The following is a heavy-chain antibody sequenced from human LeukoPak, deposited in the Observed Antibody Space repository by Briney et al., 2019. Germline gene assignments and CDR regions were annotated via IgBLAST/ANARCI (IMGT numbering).Heavy chain of an antibody. CDR2: IIPIFGTA. V-gene: IGHV1-69*05. CDR3: ARSPPYYDYVWGSYRDDYYYYYMDV. Sequence: GASVKVSCKASGGTFSSYAISWVRQAPGQGLEWMGGIIPIFGTANYAQKFQGRVTITTDESTSTAYMELSSLRSEDTAVYYCARSPPYYDYVWGSYRDDYYYYYMDVWGKGTTVTVSS. J-gene: IGHJ6*03. D-gene: IGHD3-16*02. CDR1: GGTFSSYA.